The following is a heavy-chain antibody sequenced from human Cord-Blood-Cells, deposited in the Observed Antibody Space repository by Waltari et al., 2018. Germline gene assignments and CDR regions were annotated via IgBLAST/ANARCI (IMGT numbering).Heavy chain of an antibody. D-gene: IGHD6-6*01. CDR2: IIPIFGTA. CDR3: ASANVHGSSSYYFDY. V-gene: IGHV1-69*01. J-gene: IGHJ4*02. Sequence: QVQLVQSGAEVQKPGSSVQVSCKASGGTFSSYAISWVRQAPGQGPEWMGWIIPIFGTANYAQKFQGRVTITADESTSTAYMELSSLRSEDTAVYYCASANVHGSSSYYFDYWGQGTLVTVSS. CDR1: GGTFSSYA.